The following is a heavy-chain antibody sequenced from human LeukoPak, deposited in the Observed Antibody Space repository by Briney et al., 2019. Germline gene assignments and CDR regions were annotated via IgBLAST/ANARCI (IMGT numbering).Heavy chain of an antibody. D-gene: IGHD2-15*01. J-gene: IGHJ4*02. Sequence: GGSLRLSCAASGFSFRDYAISWVRQAPGKGLEWVSYISSSSSTIYYADSVKGRFTISRDNAKNSLYLQMNSLRDEDTAVYYCAREPLGYCSGGSCYPFDYWGQGTLVTVSS. CDR1: GFSFRDYA. CDR3: AREPLGYCSGGSCYPFDY. CDR2: ISSSSSTI. V-gene: IGHV3-48*02.